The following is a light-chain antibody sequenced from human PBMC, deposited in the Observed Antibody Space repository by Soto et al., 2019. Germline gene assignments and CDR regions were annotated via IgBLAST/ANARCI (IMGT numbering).Light chain of an antibody. CDR3: QQLDSYLT. CDR1: QGISSY. V-gene: IGKV1-9*01. Sequence: DFQLTQSPSSLSASVGDRVTITCRASQGISSYLAWYQQKPGKAPELLIYSASTLHTGVPSRFSGSGSGTDFTLTISSLQPEDFATYYCQQLDSYLTFGGGTKVDIK. CDR2: SAS. J-gene: IGKJ4*01.